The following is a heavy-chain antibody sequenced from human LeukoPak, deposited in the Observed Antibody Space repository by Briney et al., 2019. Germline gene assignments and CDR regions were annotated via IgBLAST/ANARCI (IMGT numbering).Heavy chain of an antibody. D-gene: IGHD2-15*01. J-gene: IGHJ1*01. CDR2: IYPGDSDI. V-gene: IGHV5-51*01. Sequence: GESLKISCKGSGYSFTNYWIGWVRQMPGKGLECMGIIYPGDSDIRYSPSFQGQVTISADKSISTAYLQWSSLKASDTAMYYCARPKSYCSGGICYPEYFHHWGQGTLVTVSS. CDR1: GYSFTNYW. CDR3: ARPKSYCSGGICYPEYFHH.